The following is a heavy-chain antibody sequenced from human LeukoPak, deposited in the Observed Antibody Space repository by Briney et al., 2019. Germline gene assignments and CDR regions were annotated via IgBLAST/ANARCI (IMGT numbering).Heavy chain of an antibody. Sequence: GGSLRLSCTASLSTFSTYPMTWVRQAPGQGLEWVSAISGNSVTIYYADSVKGRFTISRDNSKNTLYLQMYSLRAEDTAVYYCAKILSGTYSFDLWGQGTLVTVSS. D-gene: IGHD1-26*01. CDR2: ISGNSVTI. CDR1: LSTFSTYP. V-gene: IGHV3-23*01. J-gene: IGHJ4*02. CDR3: AKILSGTYSFDL.